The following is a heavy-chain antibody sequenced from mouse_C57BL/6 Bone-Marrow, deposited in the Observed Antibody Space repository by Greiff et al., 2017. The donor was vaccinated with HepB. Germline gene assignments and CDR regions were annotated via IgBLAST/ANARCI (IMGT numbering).Heavy chain of an antibody. CDR1: GFTFSSYA. CDR2: ISSGGDYI. J-gene: IGHJ1*03. D-gene: IGHD1-1*01. V-gene: IGHV5-9-1*02. Sequence: EVMLVESGEGLVKPGGSLKLSCAASGFTFSSYAMSWVRQTPEKRLEWVAYISSGGDYIYYADTVKGRFTISRDNARNTLYLQMSSLKSEDTAMYYCTRSRYYYGSSYWYFDVWGTGTTVTVSS. CDR3: TRSRYYYGSSYWYFDV.